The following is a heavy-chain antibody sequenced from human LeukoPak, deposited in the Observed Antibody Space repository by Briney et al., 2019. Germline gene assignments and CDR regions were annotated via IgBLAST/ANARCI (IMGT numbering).Heavy chain of an antibody. Sequence: SETLSLTCAVYGGSFSGYYWSWIRQPPGKGLEWIGEINHSGSTNYNPSLESRVTISVDTSKNQFSLKLSSVTAADTVVYYCAGGIMVYAPLFDYWGQGTLVTVSS. CDR3: AGGIMVYAPLFDY. J-gene: IGHJ4*02. D-gene: IGHD2-8*01. V-gene: IGHV4-34*01. CDR1: GGSFSGYY. CDR2: INHSGST.